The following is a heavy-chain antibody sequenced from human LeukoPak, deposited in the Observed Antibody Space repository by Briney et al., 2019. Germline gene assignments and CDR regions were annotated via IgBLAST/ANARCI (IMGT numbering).Heavy chain of an antibody. CDR3: AKRGSGITVAADY. J-gene: IGHJ4*02. CDR1: GFTFDDYG. D-gene: IGHD6-19*01. Sequence: GGSLRLSCAASGFTFDDYGMSWVRQAPGKGLEWVSGINWNGGSTGYADSVKGRFTISRDNAKNSLYLQMHSLRAEDTAVYYCAKRGSGITVAADYWGQGTLVTVSS. V-gene: IGHV3-20*04. CDR2: INWNGGST.